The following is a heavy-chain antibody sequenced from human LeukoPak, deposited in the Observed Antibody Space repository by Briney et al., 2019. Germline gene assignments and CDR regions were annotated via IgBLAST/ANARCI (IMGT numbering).Heavy chain of an antibody. V-gene: IGHV3-30*02. CDR1: GFPFSSYG. Sequence: TGGSLRLSCASSGFPFSSYGMHWVRQAPGKGLEGGSFISYDGANKYYADSVKGRFTISRDNSKNTLYLQMNSLRGDDTGMYFCAKDSSSSNYYYGLDVWGQGTTVIVSS. CDR2: ISYDGANK. J-gene: IGHJ6*02. D-gene: IGHD6-13*01. CDR3: AKDSSSSNYYYGLDV.